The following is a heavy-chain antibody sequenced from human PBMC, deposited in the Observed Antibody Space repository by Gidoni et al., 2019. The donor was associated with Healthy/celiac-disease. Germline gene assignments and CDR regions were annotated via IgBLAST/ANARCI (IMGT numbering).Heavy chain of an antibody. CDR3: ARDGMGYEYFQH. J-gene: IGHJ1*01. CDR1: GFTFSSYW. D-gene: IGHD1-26*01. V-gene: IGHV3-74*01. CDR2: IKSDGSST. Sequence: EVQLVESGGGLVQPGGSLRLSCAASGFTFSSYWMHWVRQAPGKGLLWVSRIKSDGSSTSYADSVKGRFTISRVNAKNTLYLQMNSLRAEDTAVYYCARDGMGYEYFQHWGQGTLVTVSS.